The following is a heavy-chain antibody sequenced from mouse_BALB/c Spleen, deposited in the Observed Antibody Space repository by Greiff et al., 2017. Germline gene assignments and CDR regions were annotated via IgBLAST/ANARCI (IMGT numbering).Heavy chain of an antibody. J-gene: IGHJ4*01. V-gene: IGHV2-9*02. CDR2: IWAGGST. CDR1: GFSLTSYG. CDR3: ARPYDGYYRTGAMDY. Sequence: QVQLKESGPGLVAPSQSLSITCTVSGFSLTSYGVHWVRQPPGKGLEWLGVIWAGGSTNYNSALMSRLSISKDNSKSQVFLKMNSLQTDDTAMYYCARPYDGYYRTGAMDYWGQGTSVTVSS. D-gene: IGHD2-3*01.